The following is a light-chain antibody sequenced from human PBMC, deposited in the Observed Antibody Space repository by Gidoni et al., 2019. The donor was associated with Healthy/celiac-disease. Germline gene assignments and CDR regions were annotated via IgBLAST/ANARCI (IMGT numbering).Light chain of an antibody. CDR2: DAS. Sequence: DIQMNQSPSSLSASVGDRVTITCQASQDISNYLNWYQQKPGKAPKLLIYDASNLETGVPSRFSGSGSGTDFTFTISSLQPEDIATYYCQQYDNLPPLFXRXTKVEIK. V-gene: IGKV1-33*01. CDR3: QQYDNLPPL. CDR1: QDISNY. J-gene: IGKJ4*01.